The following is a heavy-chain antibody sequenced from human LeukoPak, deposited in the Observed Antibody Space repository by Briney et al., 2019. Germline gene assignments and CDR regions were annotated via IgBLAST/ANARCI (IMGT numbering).Heavy chain of an antibody. CDR2: IYPGDSDT. D-gene: IGHD5-24*01. CDR1: GYSFATYW. J-gene: IGHJ4*02. Sequence: GESLKISCKGSGYSFATYWIGWVRQMPGKGLEWMGIIYPGDSDTRYSPSFQGQVTISADKSISTAYLQWSSLKASDTAMYYCARSCRDGYRDFDYWGQGTLVTVSS. CDR3: ARSCRDGYRDFDY. V-gene: IGHV5-51*01.